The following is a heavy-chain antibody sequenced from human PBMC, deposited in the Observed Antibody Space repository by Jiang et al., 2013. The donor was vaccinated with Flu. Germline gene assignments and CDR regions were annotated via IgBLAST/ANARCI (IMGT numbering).Heavy chain of an antibody. V-gene: IGHV1-8*01. Sequence: QLVESGAEVKKPGASVKVSCKASGYTFTSYDINWVRQATGQGLEWMGWMNPNSGNTGYAQKFQGRVTMTRNTSISTAYMELSSLRSEDTAVYYCARVAPTYYYDSSGYVAFDIWGQGTMVTVSS. CDR3: ARVAPTYYYDSSGYVAFDI. CDR2: MNPNSGNT. D-gene: IGHD3-22*01. CDR1: GYTFTSYD. J-gene: IGHJ3*02.